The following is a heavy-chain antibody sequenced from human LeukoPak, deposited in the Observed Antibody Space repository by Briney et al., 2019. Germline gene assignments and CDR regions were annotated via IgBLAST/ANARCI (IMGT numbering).Heavy chain of an antibody. CDR2: INHSGST. V-gene: IGHV4-34*01. D-gene: IGHD2-8*01. J-gene: IGHJ4*02. CDR3: ARHRKWSQHDIDY. CDR1: GGSFSGYY. Sequence: SETLSLTCAVYGGSFSGYYWSWIRQPPGKGLEWIGEINHSGSTNYNPSLKSRVTISVDTSKTQFSLRLSSVTAADTAVYYCARHRKWSQHDIDYWGQRTLVTVSS.